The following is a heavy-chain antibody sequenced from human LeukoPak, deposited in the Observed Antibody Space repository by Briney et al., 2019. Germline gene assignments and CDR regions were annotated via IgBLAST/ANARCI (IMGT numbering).Heavy chain of an antibody. CDR2: MNPNSGNT. V-gene: IGHV1-8*03. CDR3: ARAGLRAGDSSSRHYYYYYMDV. J-gene: IGHJ6*03. CDR1: GYTFTSYD. D-gene: IGHD6-6*01. Sequence: ASVKVSCKASGYTFTSYDINWVRQATGQGLEWMGWMNPNSGNTGYAQKFQGGVTITRNTSISTAYMELSSLRSEDTAVYYCARAGLRAGDSSSRHYYYYYMDVWGKGATVTVSS.